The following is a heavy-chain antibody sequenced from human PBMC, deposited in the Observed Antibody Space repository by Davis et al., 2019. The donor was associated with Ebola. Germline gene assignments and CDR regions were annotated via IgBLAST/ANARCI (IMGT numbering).Heavy chain of an antibody. Sequence: PGGSLRLSCAASGITFSNFAMSWVRQAPGKGLEWVGFIRSKAYGGTTEYAASVKGRFTISRDDSKSIAYLQMNSLKTEDTAVYYCTRVFSGWYDDYYYGMDVWGQGTTVTVSS. J-gene: IGHJ6*02. CDR2: IRSKAYGGTT. D-gene: IGHD6-19*01. CDR3: TRVFSGWYDDYYYGMDV. CDR1: GITFSNFA. V-gene: IGHV3-49*04.